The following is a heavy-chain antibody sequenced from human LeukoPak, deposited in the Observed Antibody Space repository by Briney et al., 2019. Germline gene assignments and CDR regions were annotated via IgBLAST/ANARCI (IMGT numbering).Heavy chain of an antibody. Sequence: VGSLRLSCAASGFTFSSYSMNWVREAPGKGLGWVSYIGGTSDFMFYADSVRGRFTISRDNAKNSLYMQMYRLRVEGTGVCFCARDNPRCGGVVTDDVGDYWGQGSLVTAS. J-gene: IGHJ4*02. D-gene: IGHD4-23*01. CDR2: IGGTSDFM. CDR1: GFTFSSYS. V-gene: IGHV3-48*01. CDR3: ARDNPRCGGVVTDDVGDY.